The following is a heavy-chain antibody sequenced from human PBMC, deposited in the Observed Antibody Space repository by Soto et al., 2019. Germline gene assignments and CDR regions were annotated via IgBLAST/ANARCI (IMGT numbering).Heavy chain of an antibody. J-gene: IGHJ4*02. Sequence: EVQLLESGGGLVQPGASLRLSCAASGFTFSSYAMSWVRQAPGKGLEWVSAISGSGGSTYYADSVKGRFTISRDNSKNTLYLQMNSLRAEDTAVYYCAREGITIFGVVIMYYFDYWGQGTLVTVSS. CDR3: AREGITIFGVVIMYYFDY. CDR1: GFTFSSYA. CDR2: ISGSGGST. V-gene: IGHV3-23*01. D-gene: IGHD3-3*01.